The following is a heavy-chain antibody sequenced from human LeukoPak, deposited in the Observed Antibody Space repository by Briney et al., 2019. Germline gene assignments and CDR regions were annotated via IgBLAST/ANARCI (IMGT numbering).Heavy chain of an antibody. CDR2: IHSSGYT. CDR3: TKRQGPTSGSYDYFDP. Sequence: SETLSLTCTVSGGSISGNYWSWIRQPPGQGLEWIPYIHSSGYTNYDPSLKSRVTISVDTSNNQFSLKVTSVTAADTAMYYCTKRQGPTSGSYDYFDPWGQGALVTVSS. J-gene: IGHJ5*02. V-gene: IGHV4-4*09. D-gene: IGHD1-26*01. CDR1: GGSISGNY.